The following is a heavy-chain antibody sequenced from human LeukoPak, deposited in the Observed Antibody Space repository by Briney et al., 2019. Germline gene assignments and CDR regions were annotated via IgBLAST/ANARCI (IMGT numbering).Heavy chain of an antibody. CDR1: GYTFTGYY. J-gene: IGHJ4*02. Sequence: ASVKVSRKASGYTFTGYYMHWVRQAPGQGLEWMGWINPNSGGTNYAQKFQGRVTITADESTSTAYMELSSLRSEDTAVYYCARGSPLAAAGTFFDYWGQGTLVTVSS. V-gene: IGHV1-2*02. D-gene: IGHD6-13*01. CDR3: ARGSPLAAAGTFFDY. CDR2: INPNSGGT.